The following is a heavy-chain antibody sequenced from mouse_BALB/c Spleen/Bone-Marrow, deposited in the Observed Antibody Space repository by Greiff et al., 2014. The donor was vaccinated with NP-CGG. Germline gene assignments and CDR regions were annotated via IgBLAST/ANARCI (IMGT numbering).Heavy chain of an antibody. CDR1: GYTFTSYY. D-gene: IGHD2-14*01. J-gene: IGHJ4*01. CDR2: IYPGNVNT. Sequence: QVQLQQSGPELVKPGSSVRISCKASGYTFTSYYIHWVKQRPGQGLEWIGWIYPGNVNTNYNEKFEDKATLTADKSSSTAYMHLSSLTSEDSAVYFCARGDYYRSPMDYWGQGTSVTVT. V-gene: IGHV1S56*01. CDR3: ARGDYYRSPMDY.